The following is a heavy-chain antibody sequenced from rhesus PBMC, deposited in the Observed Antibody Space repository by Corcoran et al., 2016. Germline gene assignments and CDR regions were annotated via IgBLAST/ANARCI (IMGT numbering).Heavy chain of an antibody. CDR2: SIPLVGVT. Sequence: QVQLVQSGAEVKKPGASVKVSCKASGFTFGSYAFSWVRPAPGQGLGWMGVSIPLVGVTNYAEKFQGRVTITADTSTSTAYMELSSLRSEDTAVYYCASSRGIAAAGHGLDSWGQGVVVTVSS. CDR3: ASSRGIAAAGHGLDS. J-gene: IGHJ6*01. D-gene: IGHD6-31*01. CDR1: GFTFGSYA. V-gene: IGHV1-198*02.